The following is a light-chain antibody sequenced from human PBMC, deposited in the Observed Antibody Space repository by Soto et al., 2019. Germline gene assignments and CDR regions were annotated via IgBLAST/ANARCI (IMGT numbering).Light chain of an antibody. V-gene: IGLV1-40*01. CDR2: GNS. J-gene: IGLJ2*01. CDR3: QSYDSSLSASEVV. CDR1: SSNIGAGYD. Sequence: VLTQPPSVSGAPGQRVTISCTGSSSNIGAGYDVHWYQQLPGTAPKLLIYGNSNRPSGVPDRFSGSKSGTSASLAITGLQAEDEADYYCQSYDSSLSASEVVFGGGTQLTVL.